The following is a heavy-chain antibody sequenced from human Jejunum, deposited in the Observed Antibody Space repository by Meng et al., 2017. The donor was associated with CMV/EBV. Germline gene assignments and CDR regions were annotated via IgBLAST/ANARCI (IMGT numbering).Heavy chain of an antibody. V-gene: IGHV3-30*04. CDR2: ISYDGSNK. D-gene: IGHD6-19*01. Sequence: QVQLVESGGGVVQPGRSLGLSCAAAGFTFSRSPMPWVRQAPGKGLEWVALISYDGSNKYADSVKGRFTISRDNSQNTLYLQMNSLRVEDTAVYYCARDSYGSIDYWGQGTLVTVSS. CDR3: ARDSYGSIDY. J-gene: IGHJ4*02. CDR1: GFTFSRSP.